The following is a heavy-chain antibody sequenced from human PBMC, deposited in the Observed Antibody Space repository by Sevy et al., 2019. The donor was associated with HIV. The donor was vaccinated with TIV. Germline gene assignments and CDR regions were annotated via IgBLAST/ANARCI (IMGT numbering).Heavy chain of an antibody. Sequence: SETLSLTCTVSGGSISSYYWSWIRQPAGKGLEWIGRIYTSGSTNYNPSLKSRVTMSVDTSKNPFSLKLSSVTAADTAVYYCAREVDSSCYYAFTNWFDPWGQGTLVTVSS. CDR1: GGSISSYY. CDR2: IYTSGST. CDR3: AREVDSSCYYAFTNWFDP. D-gene: IGHD3-22*01. J-gene: IGHJ5*02. V-gene: IGHV4-4*07.